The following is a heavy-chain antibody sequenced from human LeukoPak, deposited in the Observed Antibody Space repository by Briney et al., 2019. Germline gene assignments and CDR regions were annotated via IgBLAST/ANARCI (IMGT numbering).Heavy chain of an antibody. Sequence: SETLSLTCTVSGGSIRSYYWSWIRQRAGKGLEWIGRIYTSGSTNYTPSLKSRVTMSVDTSKNQFSLKLSSVTATDTAMYYCAMDILSSSWFFDPWGQGTLVTVSS. CDR2: IYTSGST. J-gene: IGHJ5*02. V-gene: IGHV4-4*07. CDR3: AMDILSSSWFFDP. CDR1: GGSIRSYY. D-gene: IGHD6-13*01.